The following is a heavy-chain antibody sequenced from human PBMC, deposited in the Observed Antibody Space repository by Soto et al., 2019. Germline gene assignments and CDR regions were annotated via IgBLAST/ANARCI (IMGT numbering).Heavy chain of an antibody. D-gene: IGHD4-17*01. J-gene: IGHJ4*02. Sequence: SETLSLTCAVYGGSFSGYYWSWIRQPPGKGLEWIGEINHSGSTNYNPSLKSRVTISVDTSKNQFSLKLSSVTAADTAVYYCARSPVTTVSYYFDYWGQGTLVTVS. V-gene: IGHV4-34*01. CDR2: INHSGST. CDR3: ARSPVTTVSYYFDY. CDR1: GGSFSGYY.